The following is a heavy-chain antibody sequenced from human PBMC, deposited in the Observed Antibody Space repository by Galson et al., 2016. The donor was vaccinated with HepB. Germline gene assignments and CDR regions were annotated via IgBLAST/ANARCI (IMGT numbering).Heavy chain of an antibody. J-gene: IGHJ4*02. Sequence: SLRLSCAASGFTFSSYNMNWVRQAPGKGLEWVSYISTNSATIYYADSVKARFTISRDNAKNSLYLRMNNLRDEDTAVFYCARVKGSGIDYWGQGTLVTVSS. V-gene: IGHV3-48*02. CDR2: ISTNSATI. CDR1: GFTFSSYN. CDR3: ARVKGSGIDY. D-gene: IGHD3-10*01.